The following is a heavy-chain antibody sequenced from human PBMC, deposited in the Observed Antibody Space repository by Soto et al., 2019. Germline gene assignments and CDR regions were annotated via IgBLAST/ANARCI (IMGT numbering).Heavy chain of an antibody. CDR2: MNPNSGNT. J-gene: IGHJ4*02. CDR3: ARDRDAYCSKGVCSGPYFDY. CDR1: GYTFTRYD. D-gene: IGHD2-8*01. Sequence: ASLKVSCKSSGYTFTRYDINCVRPAPGQGLEWMGWMNPNSGNTGYAQKFQGRVTMTRNTSISTAYMELSSLRDDDTAVYYCARDRDAYCSKGVCSGPYFDYWGRGTLVNVSA. V-gene: IGHV1-8*01.